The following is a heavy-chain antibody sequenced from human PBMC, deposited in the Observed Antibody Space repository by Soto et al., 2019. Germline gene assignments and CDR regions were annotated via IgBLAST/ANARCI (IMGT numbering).Heavy chain of an antibody. CDR2: ISGSGGST. Sequence: HPGGSLRLSCAASGFTFSSYAMSWVRQAPGKGLEWVSAISGSGGSTYYADSVKGRFTISRDNSKNTLYLQMNSLRAEDTAVYYCAKDQSEIKLELRGVLDYWGQGTLVTVSS. D-gene: IGHD1-7*01. CDR3: AKDQSEIKLELRGVLDY. CDR1: GFTFSSYA. J-gene: IGHJ4*02. V-gene: IGHV3-23*01.